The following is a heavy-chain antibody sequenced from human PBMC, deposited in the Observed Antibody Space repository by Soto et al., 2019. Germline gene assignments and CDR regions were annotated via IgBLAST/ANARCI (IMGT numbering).Heavy chain of an antibody. J-gene: IGHJ4*02. V-gene: IGHV3-74*01. CDR1: GFTFSTYW. CDR2: INTDGSIT. CDR3: ARVRTGGYDFDF. D-gene: IGHD5-12*01. Sequence: EVQLVESGGGLVQPGGSLRLSCVASGFTFSTYWMHWVRQAPGKGLVWVSRINTDGSITGYADSVRGRFTISRDSAKNTLYLQMNSLRAEDTAVYYCARVRTGGYDFDFWGQGTLVTVSS.